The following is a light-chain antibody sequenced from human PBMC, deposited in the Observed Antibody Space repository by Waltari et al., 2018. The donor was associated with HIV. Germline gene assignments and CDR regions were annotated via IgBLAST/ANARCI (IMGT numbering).Light chain of an antibody. CDR3: QSYDTSLSGNYV. J-gene: IGLJ1*01. CDR2: GDS. Sequence: QSVLTQPPSVSGAPGQRVTISCTGSSSNIGAGSDVHWYQQLPGPAPKLLIYGDSNRPAGVPDRFSGSKSGTSASLAITGRQAEDEADYYCQSYDTSLSGNYVFGTGTKVTGL. CDR1: SSNIGAGSD. V-gene: IGLV1-40*01.